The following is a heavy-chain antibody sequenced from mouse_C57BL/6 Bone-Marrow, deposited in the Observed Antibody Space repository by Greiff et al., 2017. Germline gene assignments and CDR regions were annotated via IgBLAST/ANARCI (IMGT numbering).Heavy chain of an antibody. Sequence: VQLQQSGPELVKPGASVKLSCKASGYTFTSYDINWVKQRPGQGLEWIGCIYPIAGSTKYNEKFKGKSTLTVDTSSSTAYMELHRLTSEDSAVYFCARGGGRGNYVFYAMDYWGQGTSVTVSS. CDR3: ARGGGRGNYVFYAMDY. J-gene: IGHJ4*01. D-gene: IGHD2-1*01. V-gene: IGHV1-85*01. CDR2: IYPIAGST. CDR1: GYTFTSYD.